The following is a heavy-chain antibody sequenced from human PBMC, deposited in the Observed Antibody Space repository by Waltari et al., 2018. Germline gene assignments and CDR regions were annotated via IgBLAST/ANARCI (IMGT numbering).Heavy chain of an antibody. J-gene: IGHJ6*02. V-gene: IGHV1-3*01. CDR2: INAGKGTT. CDR1: GYTFTSYA. D-gene: IGHD6-19*01. CDR3: AREGKAVADRRYGMDV. Sequence: QVQLVQSGAEVKKPGASVKVSCKASGYTFTSYAMHWVRQAPGPRLEWMGWINAGKGTTKNSQKFQGRVTITRDTSASTAYMELSSLRSEDTAVYYCAREGKAVADRRYGMDVWGQGTTVTVSS.